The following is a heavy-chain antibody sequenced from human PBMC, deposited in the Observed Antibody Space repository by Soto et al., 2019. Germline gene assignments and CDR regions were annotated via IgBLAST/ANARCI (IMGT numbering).Heavy chain of an antibody. CDR3: TRDQLGVAAAGTAAFDI. D-gene: IGHD2-15*01. CDR2: LNPTNSRT. J-gene: IGHJ3*02. V-gene: IGHV1-46*01. CDR1: IHIFSNSF. Sequence: QVQLVQSGAEVKKPGASVKVSCKTSIHIFSNSFIHWVRQVPGQGLEWMGMLNPTNSRTSYTENYQGRVTMTRYTSTSTVFMELNNLTSDDTAVYYCTRDQLGVAAAGTAAFDIWGQGTMVTVSS.